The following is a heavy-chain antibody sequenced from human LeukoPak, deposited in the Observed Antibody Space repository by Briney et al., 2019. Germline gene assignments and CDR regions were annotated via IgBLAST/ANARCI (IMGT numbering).Heavy chain of an antibody. D-gene: IGHD4-17*01. CDR1: GYTFTGYY. V-gene: IGHV1-8*02. CDR2: MNPNSGNT. CDR3: ARGSIRILRLTTVTTVNAFDI. J-gene: IGHJ3*02. Sequence: GASVKVSCKASGYTFTGYYMHWVRQAPGQGLEWMGWMNPNSGNTGYAQKFQGRVTMTRNTSISTAYMELSSLRSEDTAVYYCARGSIRILRLTTVTTVNAFDIWGQGTMVTVSS.